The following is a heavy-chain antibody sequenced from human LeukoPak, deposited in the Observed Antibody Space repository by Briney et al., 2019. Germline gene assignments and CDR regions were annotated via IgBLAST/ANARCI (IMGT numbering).Heavy chain of an antibody. Sequence: SETLSLTCTVSGYSISSGYYWGWIRQPPGKGLEWIGSIYHSGSTYYNPSLKSRVTISVDTSKNQFSLKLSSVTAADTAVYYCARAGSSSWYLDYWGQGTLVTVSS. V-gene: IGHV4-38-2*02. CDR3: ARAGSSSWYLDY. J-gene: IGHJ4*02. CDR1: GYSISSGYY. CDR2: IYHSGST. D-gene: IGHD6-13*01.